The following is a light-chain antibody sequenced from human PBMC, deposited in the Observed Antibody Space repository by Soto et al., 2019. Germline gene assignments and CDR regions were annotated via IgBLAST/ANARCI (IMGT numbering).Light chain of an antibody. CDR2: GAS. CDR1: QSVDSSY. Sequence: EIVLTQSPGTLSLSPRERATLSCRASQSVDSSYLAWYQQKPGQAPRLLIYGASSRATGTPDRFSGSGSGTDFTLTISRLETEDFAVYYCQQCGSSSXTFGQGTKVDIK. J-gene: IGKJ1*01. V-gene: IGKV3-20*01. CDR3: QQCGSSSXT.